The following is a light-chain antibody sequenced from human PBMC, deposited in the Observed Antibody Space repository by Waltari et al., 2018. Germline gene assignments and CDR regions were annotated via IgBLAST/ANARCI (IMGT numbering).Light chain of an antibody. CDR2: AVS. CDR1: GRDRGLNS. Sequence: QSALPQPPSASGSPGPSVTISRTGTGRDRGLNSASWYQQPPGRAPKIIIYAVSKRPSGVPDRFSGSRSGTTASLTVSGLQVEDEAHYYCSLSGGIYNFVVFGGGTKLTVL. CDR3: SLSGGIYNFVV. V-gene: IGLV2-8*01. J-gene: IGLJ2*01.